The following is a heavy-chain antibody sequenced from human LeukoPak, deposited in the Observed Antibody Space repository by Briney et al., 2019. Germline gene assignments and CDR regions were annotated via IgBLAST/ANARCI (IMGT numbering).Heavy chain of an antibody. CDR1: GGSISSYY. D-gene: IGHD5-18*01. V-gene: IGHV4-59*08. Sequence: PSETLSLTCTVSGGSISSYYWSWIRQPPGKGLAWIGYIYYSGSTNYNPSLKSRVTISVDTSKNQFSLKLSSVTAADTAVYYCARHMGLGYSYGYPYFDYWGQGTLVTVSS. CDR2: IYYSGST. CDR3: ARHMGLGYSYGYPYFDY. J-gene: IGHJ4*02.